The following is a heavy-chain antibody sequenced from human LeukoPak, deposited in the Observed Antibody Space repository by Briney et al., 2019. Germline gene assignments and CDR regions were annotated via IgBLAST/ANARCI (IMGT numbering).Heavy chain of an antibody. CDR3: AKRGPYCDYVWGSYHVDY. CDR2: ISGSGGST. CDR1: GFTFSSYA. V-gene: IGHV3-23*01. J-gene: IGHJ4*02. D-gene: IGHD3-16*02. Sequence: GGSLRLSCAASGFTFSSYAMSWVRQAPGKGLEWVSAISGSGGSTYYADSVKGRFTISRDNSKNTLYLQMNSLRAEDTAVYYCAKRGPYCDYVWGSYHVDYWGQGTLVTVSS.